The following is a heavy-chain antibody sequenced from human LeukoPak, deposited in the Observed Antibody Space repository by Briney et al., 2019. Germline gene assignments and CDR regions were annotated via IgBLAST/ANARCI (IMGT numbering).Heavy chain of an antibody. Sequence: KVSCKASGGTFSSYAISWVRQAPGQGLEWMGRIIPILGIANYAQKFQGRVTITADKSTSTAYMELSSLRSEDTAVYYCARVGSTSHLHYYYGMDVWGQGTTVTVSS. D-gene: IGHD2-2*01. CDR1: GGTFSSYA. CDR3: ARVGSTSHLHYYYGMDV. J-gene: IGHJ6*02. CDR2: IIPILGIA. V-gene: IGHV1-69*04.